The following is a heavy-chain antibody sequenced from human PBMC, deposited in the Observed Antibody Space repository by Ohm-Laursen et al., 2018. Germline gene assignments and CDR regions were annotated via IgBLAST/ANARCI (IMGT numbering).Heavy chain of an antibody. CDR2: ATGSGRYT. V-gene: IGHV3-23*01. Sequence: LSLTCAASGFTFSGYAMSWVRQAPGKGLEWVSVATGSGRYTYYRDSVKGRFTISRDNSKNTLYLQMSSLRVEDTAIYYCTKGLSGGTGHGNWFDPWGQGTLVIVSS. D-gene: IGHD3-10*01. CDR1: GFTFSGYA. J-gene: IGHJ5*02. CDR3: TKGLSGGTGHGNWFDP.